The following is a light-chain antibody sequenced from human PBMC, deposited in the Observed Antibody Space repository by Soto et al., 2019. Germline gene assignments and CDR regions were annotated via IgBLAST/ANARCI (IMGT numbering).Light chain of an antibody. CDR1: QSISSW. V-gene: IGKV1-5*03. Sequence: DIQMTQSPSTLSVSLGDRATITCRASQSISSWLAWYQQKPGKAPKLLIYKASSLESGVPSRFSGSGSGTEFTLTISSLQPDDFATYYCQQYNSYGYTLGRGTKLEIK. J-gene: IGKJ2*01. CDR3: QQYNSYGYT. CDR2: KAS.